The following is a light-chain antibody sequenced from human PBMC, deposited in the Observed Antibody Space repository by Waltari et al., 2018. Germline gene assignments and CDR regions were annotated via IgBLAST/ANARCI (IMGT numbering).Light chain of an antibody. Sequence: QSVLTQPPSVSASPGQKVTISCSGTSSNIGDNFVSWYLQLSGTAPKLLIYDNYKRPSGIPDRFSGSKSGTSATLAISGLQPGDETDYFCGTWDNSLNSGVFGGGTKVTVL. CDR1: SSNIGDNF. J-gene: IGLJ2*01. CDR3: GTWDNSLNSGV. CDR2: DNY. V-gene: IGLV1-51*01.